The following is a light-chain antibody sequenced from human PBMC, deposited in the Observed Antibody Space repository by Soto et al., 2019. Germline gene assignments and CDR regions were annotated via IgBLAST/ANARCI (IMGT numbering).Light chain of an antibody. Sequence: QSALTQPASVSGSPGQSITISCTGASSDVGGYNFVSWYQQHPGKAPKVMIYDVSYRPSGVSTRFSGSKSDNTASLTISGLQAEDEADYYCVSYTSSSTWVFGGGTKLTVL. CDR2: DVS. J-gene: IGLJ3*02. CDR3: VSYTSSSTWV. CDR1: SSDVGGYNF. V-gene: IGLV2-14*01.